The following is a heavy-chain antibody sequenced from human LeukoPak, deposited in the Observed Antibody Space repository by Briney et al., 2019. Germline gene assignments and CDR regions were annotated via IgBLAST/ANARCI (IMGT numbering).Heavy chain of an antibody. CDR2: IHRSGST. V-gene: IGHV4-4*07. CDR3: ARRDTSTGWSSDS. Sequence: SETLSLTCTVSGDSISNYHWTWIRQPAGKGLEWIGQIHRSGSTKSNPPLGSRVTMSIDTPENQVFLTIRSVTAADTAIYYCARRDTSTGWSSDSWGQGTLVTVSS. J-gene: IGHJ4*02. CDR1: GDSISNYH. D-gene: IGHD6-19*01.